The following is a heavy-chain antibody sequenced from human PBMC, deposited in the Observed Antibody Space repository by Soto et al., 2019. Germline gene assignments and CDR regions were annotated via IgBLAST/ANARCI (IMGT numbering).Heavy chain of an antibody. CDR3: ARVRLSIAVNDALDV. V-gene: IGHV3-30*14. J-gene: IGHJ3*01. D-gene: IGHD3-3*02. CDR2: MTYDGATE. CDR1: GFTFSDYV. Sequence: QVRLVESGGGVVQPGTSLRLSCAASGFTFSDYVIHWVRQDAGKGLEWVASMTYDGATEYYADSVKGRFTMSRDNSKRALSLQINSLRPDDTAVYYCARVRLSIAVNDALDVWGQGTTVTVSS.